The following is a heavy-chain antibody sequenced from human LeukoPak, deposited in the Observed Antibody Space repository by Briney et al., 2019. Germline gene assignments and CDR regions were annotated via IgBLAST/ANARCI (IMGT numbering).Heavy chain of an antibody. Sequence: SETLSLTCTVSVGSISGYYWSWIRQPAGKGLEWIGRIYTSGSTNYNPPLKSRVTMSVDTCKNQFSLKLSSVTAADTAVYYCARDDTYYDFWSGYSPNWFDPWGQGTLVTVSS. V-gene: IGHV4-4*07. CDR2: IYTSGST. CDR3: ARDDTYYDFWSGYSPNWFDP. D-gene: IGHD3-3*01. CDR1: VGSISGYY. J-gene: IGHJ5*02.